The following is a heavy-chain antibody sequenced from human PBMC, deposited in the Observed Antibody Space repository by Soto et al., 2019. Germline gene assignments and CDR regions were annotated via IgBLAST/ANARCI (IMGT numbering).Heavy chain of an antibody. CDR3: AKNGQPPYYYYGLDV. CDR2: IIPIIGII. D-gene: IGHD2-8*01. Sequence: ASVTFSCRAYGGTFSTYTITWVRQAPGQGLEWMGRIIPIIGIINYAQKFQDRVSMTIDTSTGTAYMELRSLTSDDTAIYYCAKNGQPPYYYYGLDVWGQGTKVTVSS. CDR1: GGTFSTYT. V-gene: IGHV1-69*02. J-gene: IGHJ6*02.